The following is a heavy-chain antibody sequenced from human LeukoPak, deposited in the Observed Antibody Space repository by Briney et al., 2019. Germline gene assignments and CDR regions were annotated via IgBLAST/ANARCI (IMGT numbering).Heavy chain of an antibody. J-gene: IGHJ4*02. Sequence: GASVKVSCKASGYTFTGYGISWVRQAPGQGLEWMGWISADNGNTNYAQKFQGRLTLTADTSTNTAYMELKSLRSDDTAVYYCAAGLFGSGDSWGQGTLVTVSS. D-gene: IGHD2-15*01. CDR3: AAGLFGSGDS. CDR1: GYTFTGYG. V-gene: IGHV1-18*01. CDR2: ISADNGNT.